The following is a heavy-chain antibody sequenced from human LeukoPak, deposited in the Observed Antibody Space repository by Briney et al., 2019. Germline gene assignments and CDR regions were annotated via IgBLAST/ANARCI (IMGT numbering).Heavy chain of an antibody. CDR1: GFTVSSNY. D-gene: IGHD4-17*01. CDR2: IYSGGST. J-gene: IGHJ2*01. V-gene: IGHV3-53*01. Sequence: GGSLRLSCAASGFTVSSNYMSWVRQAPGKGLEWVSVIYSGGSTYYADSVKGRFTISRDNSKNTLYLQMNSLRAEDTAVYYRARTTSYWYFDLWGRGTLVTVSS. CDR3: ARTTSYWYFDL.